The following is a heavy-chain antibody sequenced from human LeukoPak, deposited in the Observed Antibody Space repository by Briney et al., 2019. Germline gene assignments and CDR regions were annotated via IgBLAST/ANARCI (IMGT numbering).Heavy chain of an antibody. Sequence: GGALRLSCVGSGFIFSDFGMNWVRQVPGKGLEWVAFISSRGTSTFYAEFVKGRFTISRDTGTTSLDLQMTSLRVEDTAAYYCVRGTDCSATTCYPLSAFDYWGQGTLVTVSS. CDR2: ISSRGTST. V-gene: IGHV3-21*04. J-gene: IGHJ4*02. CDR1: GFIFSDFG. CDR3: VRGTDCSATTCYPLSAFDY. D-gene: IGHD2-2*01.